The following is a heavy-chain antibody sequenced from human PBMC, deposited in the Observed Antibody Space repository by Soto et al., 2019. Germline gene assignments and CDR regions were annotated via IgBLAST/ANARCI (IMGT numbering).Heavy chain of an antibody. CDR3: ARGSDYSKTNGIAAAGTSHYFDY. V-gene: IGHV4-34*01. J-gene: IGHJ4*02. CDR2: INHSGST. D-gene: IGHD6-13*01. CDR1: GGSFSGYY. Sequence: SETLSLTCAVYGGSFSGYYWSWIRQPPGKGLEWTGEINHSGSTNYNPSLKSRVTISVDTSKNQFSLKLSSVTAADTAVYYCARGSDYSKTNGIAAAGTSHYFDYWGQGTLVTVSS.